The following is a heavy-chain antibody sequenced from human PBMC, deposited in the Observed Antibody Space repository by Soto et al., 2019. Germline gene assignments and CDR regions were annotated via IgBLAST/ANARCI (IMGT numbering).Heavy chain of an antibody. CDR3: AKDRYGDYGVIYY. J-gene: IGHJ4*02. V-gene: IGHV3-33*06. CDR1: GFTFSTYG. Sequence: PGGSLRLSCAASGFTFSTYGMHWVRQAPGMGLEWVAVIWYDGSHKDYADSVKGRFTISRDNSKNTLYLQMNSLRVEDTAVYYCAKDRYGDYGVIYYWGQGTMVTVSS. CDR2: IWYDGSHK. D-gene: IGHD4-17*01.